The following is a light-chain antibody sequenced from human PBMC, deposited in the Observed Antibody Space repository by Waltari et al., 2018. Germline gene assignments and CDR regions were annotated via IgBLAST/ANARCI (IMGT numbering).Light chain of an antibody. Sequence: DVVMTQSPDSLAVSLGERATINCKSSTNLFWRSNKKNYIVWYQQKPGQPPKVLFFWASNREPGVPDRFSASGSETDFTLTVNGLQAEDVAIYYCQQYYDVPYTFGQGTRLEIK. CDR3: QQYYDVPYT. CDR1: TNLFWRSNKKNY. V-gene: IGKV4-1*01. J-gene: IGKJ2*01. CDR2: WAS.